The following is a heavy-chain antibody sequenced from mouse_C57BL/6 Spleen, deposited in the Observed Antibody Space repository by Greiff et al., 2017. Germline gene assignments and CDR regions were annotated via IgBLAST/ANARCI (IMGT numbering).Heavy chain of an antibody. V-gene: IGHV1-55*01. Sequence: QVQLQQPGAELVKPGASVKMSCKASGYTFTSYWITWVKQRPGQGLEWIGDIYPGSGSTNYNEKFKSKATLTVDTSSSTAYMQLSSLTSEDSVVYYCATYDYDQAWFAYWGQGTLVTVSA. CDR1: GYTFTSYW. D-gene: IGHD2-4*01. CDR3: ATYDYDQAWFAY. CDR2: IYPGSGST. J-gene: IGHJ3*01.